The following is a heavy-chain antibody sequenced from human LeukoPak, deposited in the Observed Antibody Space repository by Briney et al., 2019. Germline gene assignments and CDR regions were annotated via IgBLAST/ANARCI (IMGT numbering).Heavy chain of an antibody. V-gene: IGHV4-30-4*01. J-gene: IGHJ4*02. D-gene: IGHD2-2*01. CDR3: ARTLGLGYCSSTSCLDH. CDR2: IYYSGST. Sequence: SETLSLTCTVSGGSISSGDYYWRWIRPPPGKGLEWIGYIYYSGSTYYNPSLKTRFTISLDTSKNQFSLRLTSATAADTAVYYCARTLGLGYCSSTSCLDHWGQGTLVTVSS. CDR1: GGSISSGDYY.